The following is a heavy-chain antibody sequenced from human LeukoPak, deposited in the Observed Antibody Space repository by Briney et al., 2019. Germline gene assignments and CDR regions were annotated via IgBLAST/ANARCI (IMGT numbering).Heavy chain of an antibody. CDR2: IYGGGNT. Sequence: GGSLRLSCAASGFTVTNIYMTWVRQAPGKGLEWVSVIYGGGNTYYADSVKGRFTISRDNSKNTLYLQMNSLRPEDTAMYFCARAWGGNNYPVGFWGQGTPVTVSS. D-gene: IGHD5-24*01. J-gene: IGHJ4*02. CDR3: ARAWGGNNYPVGF. CDR1: GFTVTNIY. V-gene: IGHV3-66*01.